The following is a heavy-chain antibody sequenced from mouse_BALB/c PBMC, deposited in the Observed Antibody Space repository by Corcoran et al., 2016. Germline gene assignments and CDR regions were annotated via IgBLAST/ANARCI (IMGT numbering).Heavy chain of an antibody. D-gene: IGHD2-1*01. CDR1: GYTFTNYG. CDR3: ARFRYYGNYGDAMDY. J-gene: IGHJ4*01. Sequence: QIQLVQSGPELKKPGETVKISCKASGYTFTNYGMNWVKQAPGKGLKWMGWINTYTGEPTYGDDFKGRFAFSLETSASTAYLQINNLKNEDMATYFCARFRYYGNYGDAMDYWGQGTSVTVSS. V-gene: IGHV9-1*02. CDR2: INTYTGEP.